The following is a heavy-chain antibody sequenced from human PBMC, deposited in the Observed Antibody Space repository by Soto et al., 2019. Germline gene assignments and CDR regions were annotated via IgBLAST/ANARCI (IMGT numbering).Heavy chain of an antibody. CDR2: IRSKAYGGTT. D-gene: IGHD6-6*01. Sequence: GGSLRLSCTASGFTFGDYAMSWFRRAPGKGLEWGGFIRSKAYGGTTEYAASVKGRFTISRDDSKSIAYLQMNSLKTEDTAVYYCTSPNIIAARLRTSYYYGMDVWGQGTTVTVSS. V-gene: IGHV3-49*03. CDR3: TSPNIIAARLRTSYYYGMDV. J-gene: IGHJ6*02. CDR1: GFTFGDYA.